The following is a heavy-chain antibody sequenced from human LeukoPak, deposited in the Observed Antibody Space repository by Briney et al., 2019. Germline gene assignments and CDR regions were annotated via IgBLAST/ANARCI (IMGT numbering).Heavy chain of an antibody. Sequence: ASVKVSCKASGYTFTSYDINWVRQATGQGLEWMGWMNPNSGNTGYAQKFQGRVTITRNTSISTAYMELSSLRSEDTTVYYCARAKHDYGDYGYWGQGTLVTVSS. D-gene: IGHD4-17*01. J-gene: IGHJ4*02. CDR1: GYTFTSYD. V-gene: IGHV1-8*03. CDR3: ARAKHDYGDYGY. CDR2: MNPNSGNT.